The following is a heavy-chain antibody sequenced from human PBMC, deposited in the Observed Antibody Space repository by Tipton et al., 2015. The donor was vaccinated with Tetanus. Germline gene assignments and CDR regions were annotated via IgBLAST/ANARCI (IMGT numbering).Heavy chain of an antibody. CDR1: GGSISSYY. J-gene: IGHJ4*02. CDR3: ARARYDFWSGYRFDY. Sequence: LRLSCTVSGGSISSYYWSWIRRPPGKGLEWIGSIYYSGSTYYNPSLKSRVTISVDTSKNQFSLKLSSVTAADTAVYYCARARYDFWSGYRFDYWGQGTLVTVSS. CDR2: IYYSGST. D-gene: IGHD3-3*01. V-gene: IGHV4-59*06.